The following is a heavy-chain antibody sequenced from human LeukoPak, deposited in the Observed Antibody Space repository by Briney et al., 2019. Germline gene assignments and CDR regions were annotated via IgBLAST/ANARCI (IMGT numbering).Heavy chain of an antibody. J-gene: IGHJ6*02. CDR1: GFTFDDYA. V-gene: IGHV3-43*02. D-gene: IGHD6-13*01. Sequence: PGGSLRLSCAASGFTFDDYAMHWVRQAPGKGLEWVSLISGDGGSTYYADSVKGRFTISRDNSKNSLYLQMNSLRTEDTALYYCAKLAAGIYYYYYYGMDVWGQGTTVTISS. CDR2: ISGDGGST. CDR3: AKLAAGIYYYYYYGMDV.